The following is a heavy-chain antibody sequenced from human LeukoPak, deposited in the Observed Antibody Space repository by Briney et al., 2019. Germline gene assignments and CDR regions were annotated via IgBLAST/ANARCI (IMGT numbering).Heavy chain of an antibody. V-gene: IGHV4-39*07. D-gene: IGHD3-10*01. CDR2: IYYSGNT. J-gene: IGHJ4*02. CDR3: ASHSYGSGSYY. Sequence: PSETLSLTCTVSGGSISSSGSYWGWIRQPPGKGLEWVVSIYYSGNTYNPSLKSRVTISVDTSKNQFSLKLSSVTAADTAVYYCASHSYGSGSYYWGQGTLVTVSS. CDR1: GGSISSSGSY.